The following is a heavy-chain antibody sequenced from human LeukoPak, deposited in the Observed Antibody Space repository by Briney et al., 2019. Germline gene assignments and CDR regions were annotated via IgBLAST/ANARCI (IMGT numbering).Heavy chain of an antibody. D-gene: IGHD4-17*01. CDR1: GGSISSYY. CDR2: IYTSGST. V-gene: IGHV4-4*07. Sequence: RSGGSLRLSCTVSGGSISSYYWSWIRQPAGKGLEWIGRIYTSGSTNYNPSLKSRVTMSVDTSKNQFSLKLSSVTAADTAVYYCARHLTTVTTFGADYYYYYYMDVWGKGTTVTISS. CDR3: ARHLTTVTTFGADYYYYYYMDV. J-gene: IGHJ6*03.